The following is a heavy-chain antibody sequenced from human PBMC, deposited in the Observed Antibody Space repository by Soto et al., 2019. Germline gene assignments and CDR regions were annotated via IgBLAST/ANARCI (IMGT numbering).Heavy chain of an antibody. CDR2: ISSSSSYI. CDR1: GFTFSIYS. V-gene: IGHV3-21*01. D-gene: IGHD3-3*01. CDR3: ARDRNGRITIFGVVGEGGMEV. Sequence: LRLSCSASGFTFSIYSMNWVRQAPGKCLEWVSSISSSSSYIYYADSVKGRFTISRDNAKNSLYLQMNSLRAEDTAVYYCARDRNGRITIFGVVGEGGMEVLGQGTTVNVSS. J-gene: IGHJ6*01.